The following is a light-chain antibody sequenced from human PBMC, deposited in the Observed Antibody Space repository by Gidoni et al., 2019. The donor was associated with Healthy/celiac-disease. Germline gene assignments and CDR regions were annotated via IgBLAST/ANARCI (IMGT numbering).Light chain of an antibody. CDR2: GAS. V-gene: IGKV4-1*01. Sequence: DIVMTQSPDSLAVSMGGRATINCKSSQSVLYSSNNKNYLAWYQQKPGQPPKLLIYGASTRESGVPDRFSGSGSGTDFTLTISSLQSEDVAVYYCQQYYSTPLTFGPGTKVDIK. CDR3: QQYYSTPLT. J-gene: IGKJ3*01. CDR1: QSVLYSSNNKNY.